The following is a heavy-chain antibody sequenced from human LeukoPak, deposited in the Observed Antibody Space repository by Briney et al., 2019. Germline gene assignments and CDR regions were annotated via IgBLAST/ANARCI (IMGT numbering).Heavy chain of an antibody. CDR2: ISSSGNTI. Sequence: GGSLRLSCAASGFTFSSYEMNWVRQAPGKGLEWVSYISSSGNTIYYADSVKGRFTISRDNAKNSLYLQMNSLRAEDTAVYYCAKGDTTWELPHDYWGQGTLVTVSS. CDR1: GFTFSSYE. J-gene: IGHJ4*02. V-gene: IGHV3-48*03. CDR3: AKGDTTWELPHDY. D-gene: IGHD1-26*01.